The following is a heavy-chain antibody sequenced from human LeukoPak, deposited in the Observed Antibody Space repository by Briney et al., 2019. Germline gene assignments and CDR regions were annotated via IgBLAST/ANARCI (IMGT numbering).Heavy chain of an antibody. CDR1: EFTFSSYA. CDR2: ISGTSGAT. D-gene: IGHD2-15*01. Sequence: GGSLRLSCAASEFTFSSYALNWVRQAPGKGLEWVSSISGTSGATLYTDSVKGRFTISRDKSNNTLYLQMNSLRAEDTAVYYCARVKRDCSGGSCYSYDYWGQGTLVTVSS. J-gene: IGHJ4*02. V-gene: IGHV3-23*01. CDR3: ARVKRDCSGGSCYSYDY.